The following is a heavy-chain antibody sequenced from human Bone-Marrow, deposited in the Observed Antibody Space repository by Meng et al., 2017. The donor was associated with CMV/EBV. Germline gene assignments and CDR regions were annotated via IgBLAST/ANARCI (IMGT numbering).Heavy chain of an antibody. Sequence: GRSLRLSCAASGLTFDDYCMSWVRQAPGKGLEWVSGINWDGGSTGYADSVTGRFTISRDNAKNSLYLPMNSLRAEDTALYYCARSPRRYYCSSTSCYADYYYGMDVWGQGTTVTVSS. V-gene: IGHV3-20*04. D-gene: IGHD2-2*01. CDR1: GLTFDDYC. CDR2: INWDGGST. CDR3: ARSPRRYYCSSTSCYADYYYGMDV. J-gene: IGHJ6*02.